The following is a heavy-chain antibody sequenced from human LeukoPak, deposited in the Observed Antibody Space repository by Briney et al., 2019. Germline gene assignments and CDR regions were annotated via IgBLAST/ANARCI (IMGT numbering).Heavy chain of an antibody. CDR1: GFTFSSYW. J-gene: IGHJ4*02. CDR2: INSDGSST. Sequence: PGGSLRLSCAASGFTFSSYWMHWVRHAPGKGLVWVSRINSDGSSTSYADSVKGRFTISRDNAKNSLYLQMNSLRAEDTAVYYCARDDIVVVPAANDYWGQGTLVTVSS. V-gene: IGHV3-74*01. D-gene: IGHD2-2*01. CDR3: ARDDIVVVPAANDY.